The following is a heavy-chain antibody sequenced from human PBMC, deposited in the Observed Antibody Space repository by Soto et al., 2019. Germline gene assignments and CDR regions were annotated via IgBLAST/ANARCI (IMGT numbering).Heavy chain of an antibody. CDR1: GGSISSYY. J-gene: IGHJ4*02. CDR2: IYYTGST. V-gene: IGHV4-59*12. CDR3: ARDKITGSFDY. D-gene: IGHD1-1*01. Sequence: PSETLSLTFTVSGGSISSYYWSWIRQPPGKGLEWIGYIYYTGSTNYNPSLKSRVTISVDTSKNQFSLKVSSVTAADTAVYSCARDKITGSFDYWGQGTLVTVS.